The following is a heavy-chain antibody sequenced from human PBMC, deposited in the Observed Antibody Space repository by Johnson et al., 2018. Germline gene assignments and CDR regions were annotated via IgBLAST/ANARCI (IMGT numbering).Heavy chain of an antibody. V-gene: IGHV3-9*01. CDR2: ISWNSGSI. Sequence: VQLVQSGGGLVQPGRSLRLSCAASGFTFDDYAMHWVRQAPGKGLEWVSGISWNSGSIGYADSVKGRFTISRDNAKNSLYLQMNSLRAEDTGLDYCATDLVYSSSWYSKSYYYYGMDVWGQGTPVTVAS. J-gene: IGHJ6*02. D-gene: IGHD6-13*01. CDR1: GFTFDDYA. CDR3: ATDLVYSSSWYSKSYYYYGMDV.